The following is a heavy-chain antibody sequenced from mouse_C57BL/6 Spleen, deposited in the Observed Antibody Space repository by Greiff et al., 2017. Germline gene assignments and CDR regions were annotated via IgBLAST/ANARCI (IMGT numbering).Heavy chain of an antibody. V-gene: IGHV5-17*01. J-gene: IGHJ2*01. CDR1: GFTFSDYG. D-gene: IGHD1-1*01. CDR2: ISSGSSTI. CDR3: ARGGGSSPDY. Sequence: EVMLVESGGGLVKPGGSLKLSCAASGFTFSDYGMHWVRQAPEKGLEWVAYISSGSSTIYYADTVKGRFTIAKDNAKTTLFLQMTSLGYEDTAKYYCARGGGSSPDYWGQGTTLTVSS.